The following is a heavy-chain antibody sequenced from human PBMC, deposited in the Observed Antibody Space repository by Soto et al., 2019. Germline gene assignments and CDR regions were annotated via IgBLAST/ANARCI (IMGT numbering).Heavy chain of an antibody. D-gene: IGHD5-12*01. J-gene: IGHJ6*02. V-gene: IGHV1-18*04. CDR2: ISAYNGNT. CDR3: ARDRNGKWLRPEYYYYYGMDV. Sequence: EASVKVSCKASGYTFTSYGISWVRQAPGQGLEWMGWISAYNGNTNYAQKLQGRITMTTDTSTSTAYMELRSLRSDDTAVYYCARDRNGKWLRPEYYYYYGMDVWGQGTTVTVSS. CDR1: GYTFTSYG.